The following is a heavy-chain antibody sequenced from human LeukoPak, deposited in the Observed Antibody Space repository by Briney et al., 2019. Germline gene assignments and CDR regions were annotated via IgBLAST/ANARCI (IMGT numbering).Heavy chain of an antibody. CDR1: GFTFSSYA. V-gene: IGHV3-30-3*01. CDR3: ARGYYGMDV. Sequence: GGSLRLSCAASGFTFSSYAMHWVRQAPGKGLEWVAVISYDGGNKYYADSVKGRFTISRDNSKNTLYLQMNSLRAEDTAVYYCARGYYGMDVWGQGTTVTVSS. J-gene: IGHJ6*02. CDR2: ISYDGGNK.